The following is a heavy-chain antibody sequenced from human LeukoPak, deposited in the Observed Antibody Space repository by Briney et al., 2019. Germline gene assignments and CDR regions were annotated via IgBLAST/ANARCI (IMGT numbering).Heavy chain of an antibody. Sequence: PGGSLRLSCAASGFTFSSYWMHWVRQAPGEGLVWVSRINSDGSSTSYADSVKGRFTISRDNAKNTLYLQMNSLRAEDTAVYYCARQLVLDYWGQGTLVTVSP. J-gene: IGHJ4*02. CDR1: GFTFSSYW. CDR2: INSDGSST. CDR3: ARQLVLDY. V-gene: IGHV3-74*01. D-gene: IGHD6-6*01.